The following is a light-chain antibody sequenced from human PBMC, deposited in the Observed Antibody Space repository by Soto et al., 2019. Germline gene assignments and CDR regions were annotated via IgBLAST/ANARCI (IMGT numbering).Light chain of an antibody. CDR1: NIGGRS. J-gene: IGLJ2*01. CDR2: DDR. V-gene: IGLV3-21*02. Sequence: SYELTQPPSMSVAPGQTARITCGGNNIGGRSVHWYQQKPGQAPVLVVYDDRDRPSGIPERFSGSNSGSTATLTISRVEAGDEADYFCQVWDSRSDHVVFGGGTKLTVL. CDR3: QVWDSRSDHVV.